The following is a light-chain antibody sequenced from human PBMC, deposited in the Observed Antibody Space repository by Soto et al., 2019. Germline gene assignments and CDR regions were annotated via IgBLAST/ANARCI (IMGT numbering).Light chain of an antibody. Sequence: DIQMTQSPSSLSASVGDRVTITCQASQDISNYLNWYQQKPGKAPKLLSYDASNLETGVPSRFSGSGSGTDFTVTISSLQPEDIATYYCQQYDNLPSVFTFGPGTKVDIK. CDR2: DAS. CDR3: QQYDNLPSVFT. J-gene: IGKJ3*01. CDR1: QDISNY. V-gene: IGKV1-33*01.